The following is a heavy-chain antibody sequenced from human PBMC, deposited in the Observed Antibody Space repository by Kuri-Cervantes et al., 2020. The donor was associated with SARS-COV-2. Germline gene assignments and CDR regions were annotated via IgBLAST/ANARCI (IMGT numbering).Heavy chain of an antibody. Sequence: GESLKISCAASGFTFSSYWMSWVRQAPGKGLEWVGRVRGKANNYATAYAASVKGRFTISRDDSKNMAYLQMNSLKTEDTAVYYCAREDSSSWLYSYDYWGQGTLVTVSS. CDR3: AREDSSSWLYSYDY. V-gene: IGHV3-73*01. J-gene: IGHJ4*02. D-gene: IGHD6-13*01. CDR2: VRGKANNYAT. CDR1: GFTFSSYW.